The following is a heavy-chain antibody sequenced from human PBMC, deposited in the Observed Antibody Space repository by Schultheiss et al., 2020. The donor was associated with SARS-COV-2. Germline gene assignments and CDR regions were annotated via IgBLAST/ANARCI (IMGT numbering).Heavy chain of an antibody. D-gene: IGHD6-13*01. Sequence: SQTLSLTCTVSGGSISSYYWSWIRQPPGKGLEWIGYIYYSGSTNYNPSLKSRVTISVDTSKNQFSLKLSSVTAADTAVYYCARDRPDIAAAGTAWFDPWGQGTLVTVSS. CDR2: IYYSGST. V-gene: IGHV4-59*01. J-gene: IGHJ5*02. CDR3: ARDRPDIAAAGTAWFDP. CDR1: GGSISSYY.